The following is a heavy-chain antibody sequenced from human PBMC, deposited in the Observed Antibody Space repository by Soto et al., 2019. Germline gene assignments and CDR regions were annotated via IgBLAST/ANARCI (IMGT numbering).Heavy chain of an antibody. CDR1: GYTFTSYD. Sequence: SVKVSCKASGYTFTSYDMHWVRQAPGQGLEWMGGIIPIFGTASYAQKFQGRVTITADESTSTAYMELSSLRSEDTAVYYCARGLAYCGGDCYSNIWGQGTMVTVSS. V-gene: IGHV1-69*13. D-gene: IGHD2-21*02. J-gene: IGHJ3*02. CDR2: IIPIFGTA. CDR3: ARGLAYCGGDCYSNI.